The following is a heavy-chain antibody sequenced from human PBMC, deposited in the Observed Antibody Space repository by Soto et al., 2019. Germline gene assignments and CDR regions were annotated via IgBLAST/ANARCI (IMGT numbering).Heavy chain of an antibody. CDR2: IGGSGGNR. CDR1: GFTFNAYA. J-gene: IGHJ4*02. D-gene: IGHD4-4*01. CDR3: ARVASDYINSVDH. Sequence: EVQLLESGGGLVQPGGSLRLSCAASGFTFNAYAMTWVRQAPGKGLEWVAAIGGSGGNRYYAASVKGRFTISRDNSKDTVDLQMNRLSVEDTAVYYCARVASDYINSVDHWGQGILVTVAS. V-gene: IGHV3-23*01.